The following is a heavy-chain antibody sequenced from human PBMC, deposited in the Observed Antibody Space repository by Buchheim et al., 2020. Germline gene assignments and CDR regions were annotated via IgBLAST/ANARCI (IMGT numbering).Heavy chain of an antibody. V-gene: IGHV4-31*03. CDR2: IYYSGST. Sequence: QVQLQESGPGLVKPSQTLSLTCTVSGGSISSGGYYWSWIRQHPGKGLEWIGYIYYSGSTYYNPSLKSRVTISVDTSKNQFSLKLSSGTAADTAGYYCARGSVVPAAMLGYYYYYGMDVWSQGT. CDR1: GGSISSGGYY. D-gene: IGHD2-2*01. CDR3: ARGSVVPAAMLGYYYYYGMDV. J-gene: IGHJ6*02.